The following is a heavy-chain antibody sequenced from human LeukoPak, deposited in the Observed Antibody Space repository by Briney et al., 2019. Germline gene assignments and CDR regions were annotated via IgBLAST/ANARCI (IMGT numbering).Heavy chain of an antibody. CDR3: ARGHYDILTASYKWTPDY. Sequence: GSLRLSCAASGFTFSTYNMNWVRQAPGKGLEWVSSITSGGTYTYYADSVKGRFTTSRDNAKNSLSLQLSSLRAEDTAVYYCARGHYDILTASYKWTPDYWGQGILVTVSS. J-gene: IGHJ4*02. V-gene: IGHV3-21*06. CDR1: GFTFSTYN. CDR2: ITSGGTYT. D-gene: IGHD3-9*01.